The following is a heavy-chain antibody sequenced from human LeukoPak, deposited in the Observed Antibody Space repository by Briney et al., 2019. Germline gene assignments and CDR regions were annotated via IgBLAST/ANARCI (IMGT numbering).Heavy chain of an antibody. CDR2: IIPIFGTA. CDR3: ARVGGLDIVVVPAAID. J-gene: IGHJ4*02. V-gene: IGHV1-69*13. CDR1: GGTFRSYA. Sequence: GASVTVSCKASGGTFRSYAISWVRQAPGQGLEWMGGIIPIFGTANYAQKFQGRVTITADESTSTAYMELSSLRSEDTAVYYCARVGGLDIVVVPAAIDWGQGTLVTVSS. D-gene: IGHD2-2*03.